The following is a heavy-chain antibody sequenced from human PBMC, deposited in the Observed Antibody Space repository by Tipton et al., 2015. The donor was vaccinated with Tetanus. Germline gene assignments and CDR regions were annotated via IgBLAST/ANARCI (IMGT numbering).Heavy chain of an antibody. CDR1: GFSFSTYN. Sequence: SLRLSCAASGFSFSTYNFHWVRQALGKGLEWVAVIWYDGTTTHYADSVKGRFTTSRDNSKNTLYLQMSSLRAEDTALYYCAKAPRPRPLAGALPDDYYYMDVWGKGTTVTVSS. CDR2: IWYDGTTT. CDR3: AKAPRPRPLAGALPDDYYYMDV. V-gene: IGHV3-33*06. D-gene: IGHD6-19*01. J-gene: IGHJ6*03.